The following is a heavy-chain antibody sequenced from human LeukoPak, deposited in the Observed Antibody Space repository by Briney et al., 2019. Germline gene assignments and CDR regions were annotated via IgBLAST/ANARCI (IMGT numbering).Heavy chain of an antibody. V-gene: IGHV4-34*01. J-gene: IGHJ4*02. CDR3: ARGPTAWWLLASFDY. Sequence: SETLSLTCAAYGGSFSGYYWSWIRQPPGRGLEWIGEINHSGSTNYNPSLKSRVTISVDTSKNQFSLKLSSVTAADTAVYYCARGPTAWWLLASFDYWGQGTLVTVSS. CDR1: GGSFSGYY. D-gene: IGHD5-12*01. CDR2: INHSGST.